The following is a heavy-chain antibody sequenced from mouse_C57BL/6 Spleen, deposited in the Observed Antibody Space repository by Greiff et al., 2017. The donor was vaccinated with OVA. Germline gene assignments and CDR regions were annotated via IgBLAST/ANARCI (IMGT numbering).Heavy chain of an antibody. J-gene: IGHJ2*01. CDR3: AREDSSGYV. CDR2: ISYDGSN. Sequence: ESGPGLVKPSQSLSLTCSVTGYSITSGYYWNWIRQFPGNKLEWMGYISYDGSNNYNPSLKNRISITRDTSKNQFFLKLNSVTTEDTATYYCAREDSSGYVWGQGTTLTVSS. CDR1: GYSITSGYY. D-gene: IGHD3-2*02. V-gene: IGHV3-6*01.